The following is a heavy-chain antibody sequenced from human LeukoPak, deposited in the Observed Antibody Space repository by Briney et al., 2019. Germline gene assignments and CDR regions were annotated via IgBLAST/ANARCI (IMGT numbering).Heavy chain of an antibody. CDR3: ARVPFYYYDSSGTDY. D-gene: IGHD3-22*01. J-gene: IGHJ4*02. CDR1: GGSFSGYY. Sequence: SETLSLTCAVYGGSFSGYYWSWIRQPPGKGLEWIGEINHSGSTNYNPSLKSRVTISVDTSKNQFSLKLSSVTAADTAVYYCARVPFYYYDSSGTDYWGQGTLVTVSS. V-gene: IGHV4-34*01. CDR2: INHSGST.